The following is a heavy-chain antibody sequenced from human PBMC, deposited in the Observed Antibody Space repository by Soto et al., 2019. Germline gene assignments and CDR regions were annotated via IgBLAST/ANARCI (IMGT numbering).Heavy chain of an antibody. CDR2: ISSTSSYT. J-gene: IGHJ4*02. V-gene: IGHV3-21*01. CDR3: ARDLALAGNY. D-gene: IGHD6-19*01. Sequence: GVSLRLSCAASGFTFSNYWMHWVRQVPGKGLEWVSSISSTSSYTHYSDSVKDRFTISRDNANNSLFLQMNSLRAEDTATYYCARDLALAGNYWGQGVLVTVSS. CDR1: GFTFSNYW.